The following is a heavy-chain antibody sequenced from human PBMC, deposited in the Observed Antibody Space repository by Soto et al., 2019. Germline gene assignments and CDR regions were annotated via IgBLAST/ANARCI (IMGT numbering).Heavy chain of an antibody. D-gene: IGHD3-22*01. CDR1: GFTFDDYA. CDR2: ISWNSGNI. J-gene: IGHJ4*02. V-gene: IGHV3-9*01. CDR3: AKGTYDSSRDYTAPEY. Sequence: EVQLVESGGGLVQPGRSLRLSCAASGFTFDDYAMHWVRQAPGRGLEWVSGISWNSGNIGYADSVKGRFTISKDNAKNSLYLKMNSLRTEDTAVYYCAKGTYDSSRDYTAPEYWGQGTLVTVSS.